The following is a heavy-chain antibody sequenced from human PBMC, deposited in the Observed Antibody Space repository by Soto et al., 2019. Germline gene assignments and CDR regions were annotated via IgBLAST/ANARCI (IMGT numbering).Heavy chain of an antibody. CDR3: ARQGDYYGSGSYLVPFDY. CDR2: IYYSGST. V-gene: IGHV4-39*01. CDR1: GGSISSSSYY. Sequence: SETLSLTCTVSGGSISSSSYYWGWIRQPPGKGLEWIGSIYYSGSTYYNPSLKSRVTISVATSKNQFSLKLSSVTAAATAVYYCARQGDYYGSGSYLVPFDYWGQGTLVTVSS. J-gene: IGHJ4*02. D-gene: IGHD3-10*01.